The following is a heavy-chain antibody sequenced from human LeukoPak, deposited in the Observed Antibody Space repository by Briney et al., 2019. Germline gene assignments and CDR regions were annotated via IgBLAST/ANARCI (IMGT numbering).Heavy chain of an antibody. CDR3: AKDIQLST. CDR2: IGASGEST. D-gene: IGHD5-24*01. CDR1: GFTFSVAA. J-gene: IGHJ3*01. Sequence: GGSLRLSCAAPGFTFSVAAMTWVRQAPGKGLEWVSLIGASGESTYYADSVKGRFTISRDNSKNTLSLQMNSLRVEDTAMYFCAKDIQLSTWGLGTMVTVSS. V-gene: IGHV3-23*01.